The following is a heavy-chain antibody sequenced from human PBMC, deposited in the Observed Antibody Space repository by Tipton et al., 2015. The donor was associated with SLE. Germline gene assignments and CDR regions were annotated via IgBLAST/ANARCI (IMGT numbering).Heavy chain of an antibody. CDR1: GGSISGYY. CDR3: ASGALRTALTF. Sequence: TLSLTCTVSGGSISGYYWSWIRQPPGKGLEWIGYIYSSGSTNYNPPLKSRVTISVDTSKNQFSLKLTSVTAADTATYFCASGALRTALTFWGQGILVTVSS. CDR2: IYSSGST. D-gene: IGHD5-18*01. J-gene: IGHJ4*02. V-gene: IGHV4-59*08.